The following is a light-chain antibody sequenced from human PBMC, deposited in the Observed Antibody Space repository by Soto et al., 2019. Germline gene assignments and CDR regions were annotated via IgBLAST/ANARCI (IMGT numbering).Light chain of an antibody. V-gene: IGLV2-11*01. CDR3: CSYAGSYTWV. CDR2: DVS. CDR1: SSDVGGYKY. J-gene: IGLJ3*02. Sequence: QSALTQPRSVSGSPGQSITISCTGTSSDVGGYKYVSWYQQHPGKAPKVMIYDVSERPSGVPDRFSGSKSGNTASLTISGLQAEDEADYYCCSYAGSYTWVFGGGTKLTVL.